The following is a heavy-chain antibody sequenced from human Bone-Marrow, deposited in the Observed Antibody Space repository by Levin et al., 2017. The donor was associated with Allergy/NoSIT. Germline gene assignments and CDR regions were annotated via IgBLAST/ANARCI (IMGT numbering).Heavy chain of an antibody. Sequence: GGSLRLSCAASGFTVSNNYMRWVRQAPGKGLEWVSLIYSGGDTSYAESVKDRFTISRDSSTNTLYLQMNSLRAEDTAVYYCARGGGAAAGIWGQGTLVTVSS. J-gene: IGHJ4*02. CDR2: IYSGGDT. CDR1: GFTVSNNY. CDR3: ARGGGAAAGI. V-gene: IGHV3-66*01. D-gene: IGHD6-13*01.